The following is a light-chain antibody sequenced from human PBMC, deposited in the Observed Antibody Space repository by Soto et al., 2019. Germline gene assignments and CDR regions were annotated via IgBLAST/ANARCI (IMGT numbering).Light chain of an antibody. CDR1: SSDVGGYNY. CDR2: DVS. CDR3: SSYTRSSTVV. V-gene: IGLV2-14*01. J-gene: IGLJ2*01. Sequence: QSALTQPASVSGSPGQSSTISCTGTSSDVGGYNYVSWYQQHPGKAPKLMIYDVSNRPSGVSNRVSGSNSGNTASLTISGLQAEDEAYYYCSSYTRSSTVVFGGGSKLTV.